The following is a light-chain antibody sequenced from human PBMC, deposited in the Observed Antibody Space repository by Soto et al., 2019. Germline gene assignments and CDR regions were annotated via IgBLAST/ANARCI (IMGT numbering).Light chain of an antibody. CDR2: DAS. J-gene: IGKJ1*01. CDR3: QQYNSFSWA. V-gene: IGKV3-11*01. CDR1: QTVSSY. Sequence: EIVLTQSPATLSLSPGERASLSCRAGQTVSSYLLWYQQKPGQAPRLLIYDASNRASGTPASFSGSGSGTEFTLTISSLQPDDFATYYCQQYNSFSWAFGQGTKV.